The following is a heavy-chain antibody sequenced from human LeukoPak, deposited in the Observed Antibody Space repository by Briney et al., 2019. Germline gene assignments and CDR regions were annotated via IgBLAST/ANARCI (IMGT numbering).Heavy chain of an antibody. CDR1: GFSLSTSGVG. D-gene: IGHD3-3*01. Sequence: SGPTLVKPTQPLTLTCTFSGFSLSTSGVGVGWIRQPPGKALEWLALIYWNDDKRYSPSLKSRLTITKDTSKNQVVLTMTNMDPVDTATYYCARATNYYDFWSGYSTEYFDYWGRGTLVTVSS. CDR2: IYWNDDK. CDR3: ARATNYYDFWSGYSTEYFDY. J-gene: IGHJ4*02. V-gene: IGHV2-5*01.